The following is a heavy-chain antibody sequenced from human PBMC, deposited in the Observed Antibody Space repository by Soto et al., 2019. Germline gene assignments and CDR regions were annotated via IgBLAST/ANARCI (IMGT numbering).Heavy chain of an antibody. CDR1: GGSFSGYY. CDR2: INHSGST. J-gene: IGHJ4*02. CDR3: ARDKITGRFDY. V-gene: IGHV4-34*01. D-gene: IGHD2-8*02. Sequence: QVQLQQWGAGLLKPSETLSLTCAVYGGSFSGYYCTWIRHPPGTGLEWIGEINHSGSTNYNPSLKRRVTISVDTSKNQFSLKLTSVTAADTAVYYWARDKITGRFDYWGQGTLLTVSS.